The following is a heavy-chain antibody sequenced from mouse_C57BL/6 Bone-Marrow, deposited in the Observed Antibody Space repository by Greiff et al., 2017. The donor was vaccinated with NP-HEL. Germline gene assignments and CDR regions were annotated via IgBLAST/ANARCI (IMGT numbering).Heavy chain of an antibody. Sequence: VQLQQSVAELVRPGASVKLSCTASGFNIKNTYMPWVKQRPEQGLEWIGRIDPANGNTKYAPKFPGKATITADTSSNTAYLQLSSLTSEDTAIYYCARGGGKHYAMDYWGQGTSVTVSS. CDR2: IDPANGNT. J-gene: IGHJ4*01. V-gene: IGHV14-3*01. CDR3: ARGGGKHYAMDY. CDR1: GFNIKNTY.